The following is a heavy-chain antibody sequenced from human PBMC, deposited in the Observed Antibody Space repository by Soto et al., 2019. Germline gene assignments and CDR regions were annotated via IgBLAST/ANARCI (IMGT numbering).Heavy chain of an antibody. CDR3: ARLTYYDSTGYFDS. D-gene: IGHD3-22*01. Sequence: KPSETLSLTCTVSGGSISSYYWTWIRQPPGRGLEWIGYIYYSGYTNYNPSLKSRVTMSVDTSMNRFSLKLSSVTAADTAAYYCARLTYYDSTGYFDSWGQGTLVTVSS. J-gene: IGHJ4*02. V-gene: IGHV4-59*01. CDR1: GGSISSYY. CDR2: IYYSGYT.